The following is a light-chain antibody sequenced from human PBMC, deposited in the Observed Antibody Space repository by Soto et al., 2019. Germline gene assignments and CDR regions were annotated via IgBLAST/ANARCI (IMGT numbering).Light chain of an antibody. CDR3: QQYNNWGYT. CDR1: QSVSSN. V-gene: IGKV3-15*01. CDR2: GAS. J-gene: IGKJ3*01. Sequence: EIVMTQSPATLSVSRGERATLSCRASQSVSSNLAWYQQKPGQAPRLLIYGASTRATGIPARFSGSGSGTEFTLTISSLQSEDFAVYYCQQYNNWGYTFGPGTKVDIK.